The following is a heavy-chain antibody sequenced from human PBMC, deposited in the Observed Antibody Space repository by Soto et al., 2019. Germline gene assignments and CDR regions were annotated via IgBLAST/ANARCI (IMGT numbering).Heavy chain of an antibody. J-gene: IGHJ6*02. CDR2: IYYSGST. D-gene: IGHD2-2*01. V-gene: IGHV4-39*01. CDR1: GGSISSSSYY. Sequence: PSETLSLTCTVSGGSISSSSYYWGWIRQPPGKGLEWIGSIYYSGSTYYNPSLKSRVTISVDTSKNQFSLKLSSVTAADTAVYYCASGGENIVVVPAATPGNYSYYGMDVWGQGTTVT. CDR3: ASGGENIVVVPAATPGNYSYYGMDV.